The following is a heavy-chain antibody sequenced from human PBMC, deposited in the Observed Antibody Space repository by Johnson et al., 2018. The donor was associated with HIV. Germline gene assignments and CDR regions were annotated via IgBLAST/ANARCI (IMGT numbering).Heavy chain of an antibody. CDR3: ARAGDYDACDI. CDR1: GFTFSSYA. V-gene: IGHV3-66*01. J-gene: IGHJ3*02. Sequence: EQLVESGGGVVQPGRSLRLSCAASGFTFSSYAMHWVRQAPGKGLEWVSVIYSGGSTYYADSVKGRFTISRDNSKNTLYLQMNSLIDDDTAVYYCARAGDYDACDIWGQGTKVTVSS. D-gene: IGHD3-16*01. CDR2: IYSGGST.